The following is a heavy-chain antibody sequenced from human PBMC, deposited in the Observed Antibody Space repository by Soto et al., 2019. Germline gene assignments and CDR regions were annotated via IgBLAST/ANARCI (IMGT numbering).Heavy chain of an antibody. V-gene: IGHV4-59*08. CDR2: IYYSGST. CDR3: ARHFSRYDFWSGYSPYYYYMDV. CDR1: GGSISSYY. Sequence: PSETLSLTCTVSGGSISSYYWSWIRQPPGKGLEWIGYIYYSGSTNYNPSLKSRVTISVDTSKNQFSLKLSSVTAADTAVYYCARHFSRYDFWSGYSPYYYYMDVWGKGTTVT. D-gene: IGHD3-3*01. J-gene: IGHJ6*03.